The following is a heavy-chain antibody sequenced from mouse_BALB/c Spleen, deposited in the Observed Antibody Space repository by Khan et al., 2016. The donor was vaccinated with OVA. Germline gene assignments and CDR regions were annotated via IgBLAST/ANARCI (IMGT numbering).Heavy chain of an antibody. J-gene: IGHJ3*02. CDR2: IFPNTGGT. Sequence: VQLQQSGPELVKPGASVKISCKASGYTFTDYNMDWVRQSQGESLEWIGYIFPNTGGTGYNQKFKTKATLTVDSSSSTAYMELRSLTSEESAVYFCARCGYGACGYWGQGTLVTGSA. CDR1: GYTFTDYN. CDR3: ARCGYGACGY. V-gene: IGHV1S29*02. D-gene: IGHD1-2*01.